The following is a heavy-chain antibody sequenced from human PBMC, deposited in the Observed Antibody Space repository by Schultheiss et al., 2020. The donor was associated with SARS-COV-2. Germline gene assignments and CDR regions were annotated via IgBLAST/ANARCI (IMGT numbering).Heavy chain of an antibody. D-gene: IGHD6-6*01. CDR2: INPNSGGT. J-gene: IGHJ4*02. Sequence: ASVKVSCKASGYTFTSYGISWVRQAPGQGLEWMGGINPNSGGTNYAQKFQGRVTMTRDTSISTAYMELSRLRSDDTAVYYCARVLGRQLVRGSMDYWGQGTLVTVSS. CDR3: ARVLGRQLVRGSMDY. CDR1: GYTFTSYG. V-gene: IGHV1-2*02.